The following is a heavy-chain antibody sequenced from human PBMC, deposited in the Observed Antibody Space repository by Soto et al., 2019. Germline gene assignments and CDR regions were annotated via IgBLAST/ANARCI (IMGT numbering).Heavy chain of an antibody. J-gene: IGHJ6*02. V-gene: IGHV1-69*13. CDR3: AREGQGYSYGKDYYYYYGMDV. Sequence: SVKVSCKASGGPFSSNAISWVRQAAGQGLEWMGGIIPILGTANYAQKFQGRVTITADESTSTAYMELSSLRSENTAVYYCAREGQGYSYGKDYYYYYGMDVWGQGTTVTVSS. D-gene: IGHD5-18*01. CDR1: GGPFSSNA. CDR2: IIPILGTA.